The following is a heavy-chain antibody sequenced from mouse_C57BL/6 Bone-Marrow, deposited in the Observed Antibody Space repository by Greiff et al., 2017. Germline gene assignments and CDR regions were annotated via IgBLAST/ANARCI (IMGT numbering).Heavy chain of an antibody. CDR1: GYTFTDYY. D-gene: IGHD1-1*02. CDR3: AREDYYGGYYFDY. J-gene: IGHJ2*01. V-gene: IGHV1-75*01. CDR2: IFPGSGST. Sequence: VQRVESGPELVKPGASVKISCKASGYTFTDYYINWVKQRPGQGLEWIGWIFPGSGSTYYNEKFKGKATLTVDKSSSTAYMLLSSLTSEDSAVYFCAREDYYGGYYFDYWGQGTTLTVSS.